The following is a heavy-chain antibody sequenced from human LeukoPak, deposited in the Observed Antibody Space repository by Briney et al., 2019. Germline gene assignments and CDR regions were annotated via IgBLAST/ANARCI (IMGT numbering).Heavy chain of an antibody. D-gene: IGHD3-22*01. J-gene: IGHJ6*02. CDR2: MNPSSGNT. V-gene: IGHV1-8*02. Sequence: ASVEVSCKASGGTFSSYAISWVRQAPGQGLEWLGWMNPSSGNTGYAQKFQGRVTMTRDTSISTAYMELSSLRPEDTAVYYCARVAYYYDSAGLYLNYFYGMDVWGQGTTVTVSS. CDR1: GGTFSSYA. CDR3: ARVAYYYDSAGLYLNYFYGMDV.